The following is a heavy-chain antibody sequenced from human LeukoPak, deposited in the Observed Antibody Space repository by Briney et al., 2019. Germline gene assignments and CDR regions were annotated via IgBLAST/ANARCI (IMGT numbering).Heavy chain of an antibody. CDR3: ARDPRYSGSPFDY. CDR2: INPSGGST. CDR1: GYTFTSYG. J-gene: IGHJ4*02. D-gene: IGHD1-26*01. Sequence: GASVKVSCKASGYTFTSYGISWVRQAPGQGLEWMGIINPSGGSTSYAQKFQGRVTMTRDTSTSTVYMELSSLRSEDTAVFYCARDPRYSGSPFDYWGQGTLVTVSS. V-gene: IGHV1-46*01.